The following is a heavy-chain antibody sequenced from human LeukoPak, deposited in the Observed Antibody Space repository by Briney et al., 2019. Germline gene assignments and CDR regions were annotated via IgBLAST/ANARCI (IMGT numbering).Heavy chain of an antibody. Sequence: ASVKVSCKASGYTFTSYDINWVRQATGQGLEWMGWMNPNSGNTGYAQKFQGRVTITRNTSISTAYMELSSLRSEDTAVYYCARPRGYYDSFDYWGQGTLVAVSS. V-gene: IGHV1-8*03. CDR3: ARPRGYYDSFDY. J-gene: IGHJ4*02. D-gene: IGHD3-22*01. CDR1: GYTFTSYD. CDR2: MNPNSGNT.